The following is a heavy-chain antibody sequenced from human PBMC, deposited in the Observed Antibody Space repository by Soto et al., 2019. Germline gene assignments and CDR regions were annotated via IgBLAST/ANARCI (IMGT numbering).Heavy chain of an antibody. CDR3: ARKHYSGFDL. Sequence: SETLSLTCGVDGGSVSKYYWSWVRQPPGKGLEWIGEVSSYNANLKSRVTISVDTSKNQVSLKLNSATAADTAVYFCARKHYSGFDLWGQGTLVTVSS. V-gene: IGHV4-34*01. CDR2: VS. D-gene: IGHD4-4*01. J-gene: IGHJ4*02. CDR1: GGSVSKYY.